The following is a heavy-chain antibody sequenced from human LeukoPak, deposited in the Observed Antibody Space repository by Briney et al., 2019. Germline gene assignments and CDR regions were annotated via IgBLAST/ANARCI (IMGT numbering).Heavy chain of an antibody. J-gene: IGHJ4*02. D-gene: IGHD1-26*01. V-gene: IGHV3-23*01. CDR3: AKDKVGDHYFDY. CDR2: ISGSGGST. CDR1: GFTFNIYV. Sequence: GGSLRLSCATFGFTFNIYVMSWVRQAPGKGLEWVSGISGSGGSTYYADSVKGRFTISRDNSKNTLYLQMNSLRAEDTAVYYCAKDKVGDHYFDYWGQGTLVTVSS.